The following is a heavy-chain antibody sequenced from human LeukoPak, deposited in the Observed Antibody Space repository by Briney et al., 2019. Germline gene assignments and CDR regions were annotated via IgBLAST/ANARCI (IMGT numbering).Heavy chain of an antibody. CDR1: GFTFDDYV. V-gene: IGHV3-9*01. CDR2: ISWNRGSI. J-gene: IGHJ4*02. CDR3: AKDHHSSGWYYFDY. D-gene: IGHD6-19*01. Sequence: PGGSLRLSCAASGFTFDDYVMHWVRPAPGKGLGWVSGISWNRGSIGYADSVKGRFTISRDNTKNQLYLQMNSLRAEDTALDYCAKDHHSSGWYYFDYWGQGTLVTVSS.